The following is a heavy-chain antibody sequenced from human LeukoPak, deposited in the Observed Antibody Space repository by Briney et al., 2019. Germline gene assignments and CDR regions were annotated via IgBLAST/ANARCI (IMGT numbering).Heavy chain of an antibody. Sequence: GESLKISCKGSGYSFANYGIGWVRQMPGKGLEWMGIIFPGDSDTRYNPSSQGQVTMSVDKSISTAYLQWSSLKASDTAVYYCARQGIAGIFDYWGQGTLVTVSS. CDR2: IFPGDSDT. J-gene: IGHJ4*02. CDR1: GYSFANYG. CDR3: ARQGIAGIFDY. V-gene: IGHV5-51*01. D-gene: IGHD1-26*01.